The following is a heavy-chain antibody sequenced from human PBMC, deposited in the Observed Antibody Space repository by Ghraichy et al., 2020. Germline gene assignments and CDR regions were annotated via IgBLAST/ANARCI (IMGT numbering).Heavy chain of an antibody. CDR3: ARNPGLRVDY. CDR1: GFAFSDFS. D-gene: IGHD2-21*02. J-gene: IGHJ4*02. V-gene: IGHV3-48*02. CDR2: ISSGSSTT. Sequence: GGSLRLSCAASGFAFSDFSMNWVRQAPGKGLEWVSYISSGSSTTYYADSVKGRFTISRDDAKNSVYLQMNSLRDEDTAVYYCARNPGLRVDYWGQGTLVTVS.